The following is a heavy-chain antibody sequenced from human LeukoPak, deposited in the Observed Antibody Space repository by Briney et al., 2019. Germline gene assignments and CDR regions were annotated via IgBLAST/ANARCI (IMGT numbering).Heavy chain of an antibody. CDR1: GGTFSSYA. CDR3: ARGRYYYDSSGYYPFDY. J-gene: IGHJ4*02. V-gene: IGHV1-69*01. D-gene: IGHD3-22*01. CDR2: IIPIFGTA. Sequence: GASVKVSCKASGGTFSSYAISWVRQAPGQGLEWMGGIIPIFGTANYAQKFQGRVTITADESTGTAYMELSSLRSEDTAVYYCARGRYYYDSSGYYPFDYWGQGTLVTVSS.